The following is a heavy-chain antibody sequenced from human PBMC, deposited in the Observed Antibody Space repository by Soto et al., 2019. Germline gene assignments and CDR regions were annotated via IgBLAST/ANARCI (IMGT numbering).Heavy chain of an antibody. CDR1: GGLFSSYA. Sequence: QEQLVQSGAEVRRPGSSVKVSCKDPGGLFSSYAISWVRQDPGQGLEWMGGIIPVFGTPYYAQKFQGRVTITADESTNTAYMELSSLRSEDTAMYYCARGDSPYVWFNEFWGQGSLVTVSS. J-gene: IGHJ4*02. CDR2: IIPVFGTP. CDR3: ARGDSPYVWFNEF. V-gene: IGHV1-69*01. D-gene: IGHD3-16*01.